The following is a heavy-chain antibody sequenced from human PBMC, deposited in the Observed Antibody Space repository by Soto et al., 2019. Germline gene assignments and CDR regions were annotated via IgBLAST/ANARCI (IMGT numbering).Heavy chain of an antibody. CDR3: AKTARLMGV. Sequence: QVQLVESGGGLVKPGGSLRLSCAASGFTFTDFYMTWIRQTPGRGPEWLSYIRPNGTDISYGDFVRGRFIMSRDNAQNSVYLQMNGLRAEDTAVYYCAKTARLMGVWGQGTGVTVSS. D-gene: IGHD2-21*02. CDR2: IRPNGTDI. V-gene: IGHV3-11*01. CDR1: GFTFTDFY. J-gene: IGHJ6*02.